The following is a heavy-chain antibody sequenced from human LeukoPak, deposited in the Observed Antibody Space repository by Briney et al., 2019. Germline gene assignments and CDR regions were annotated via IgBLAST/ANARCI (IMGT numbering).Heavy chain of an antibody. Sequence: ASVKVSCKASGYTYTGYYMHWVRQAPGQGLEWMGRINPNSGGTNYAQKFQGRVTMTRDTSISTAYMELSRLRSDDTAVYYCARAIENPRYFDYWGQGTLVTVSS. D-gene: IGHD5-24*01. V-gene: IGHV1-2*06. J-gene: IGHJ4*02. CDR1: GYTYTGYY. CDR2: INPNSGGT. CDR3: ARAIENPRYFDY.